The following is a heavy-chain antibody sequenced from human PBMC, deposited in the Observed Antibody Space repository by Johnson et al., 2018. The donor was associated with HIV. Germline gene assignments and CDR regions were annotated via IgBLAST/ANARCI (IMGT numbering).Heavy chain of an antibody. Sequence: QVQLVESGGGVVQPGGSLRLSCAASGFTFSSYGMHWVRQAPGKGLEWVAFIRYDGSNKYYADSVKGRFTISRDNSKNTLYLQMNSLRAEDTAMYYCAKGQSSGYPKDAFDIWGQGTMVTVSS. V-gene: IGHV3-30*02. J-gene: IGHJ3*02. CDR2: IRYDGSNK. CDR1: GFTFSSYG. D-gene: IGHD3-22*01. CDR3: AKGQSSGYPKDAFDI.